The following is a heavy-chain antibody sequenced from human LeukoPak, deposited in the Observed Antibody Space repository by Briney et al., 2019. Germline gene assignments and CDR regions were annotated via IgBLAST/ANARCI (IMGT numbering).Heavy chain of an antibody. CDR2: IKQDGSEK. J-gene: IGHJ4*02. V-gene: IGHV3-7*01. CDR3: ARAFGVPEYYFDY. Sequence: GGSLRLSXAASGFTFSSYWMSWVRQAPGKGLEWVANIKQDGSEKYYVDSVKGRFTISRDNAKNSLYLQTNSLRAEDTAVYYCARAFGVPEYYFDYWGQGTLVTVSS. CDR1: GFTFSSYW. D-gene: IGHD3-16*01.